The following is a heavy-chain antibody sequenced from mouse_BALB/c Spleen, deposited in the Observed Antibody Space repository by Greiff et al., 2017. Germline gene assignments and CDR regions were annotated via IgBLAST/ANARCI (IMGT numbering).Heavy chain of an antibody. V-gene: IGHV4-1*02. J-gene: IGHJ1*01. CDR2: INPDSSTI. Sequence: EVKLLESGGGLVQPGGSLKLSCAASGFDFSRYWMSWVRQAPGKGLEWIGEINPDSSTINYTPSLKDKFIISRDNAKNTLYLQMSKVRSEDTALYYCARALYYYGSSPYWYFDVWGAGTTVTVSS. CDR1: GFDFSRYW. CDR3: ARALYYYGSSPYWYFDV. D-gene: IGHD1-1*01.